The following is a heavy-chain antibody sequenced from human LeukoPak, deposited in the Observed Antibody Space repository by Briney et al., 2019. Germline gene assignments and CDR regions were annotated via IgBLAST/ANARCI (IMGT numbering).Heavy chain of an antibody. CDR3: ARDGSGSSVGFAVY. Sequence: PSETLSLTCTVSGGSISSYYWSWIRQPPGKGLEWIGYIYYSGSTNYNPSLKSRVTISVDTSKNQFSLKLSSVTAADTAVYYCARDGSGSSVGFAVYWGQGTLATVSS. V-gene: IGHV4-59*01. D-gene: IGHD6-13*01. CDR2: IYYSGST. J-gene: IGHJ4*02. CDR1: GGSISSYY.